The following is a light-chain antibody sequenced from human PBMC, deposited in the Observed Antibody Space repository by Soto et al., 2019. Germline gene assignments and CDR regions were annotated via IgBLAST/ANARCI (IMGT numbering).Light chain of an antibody. CDR3: QHYGTSTGGT. J-gene: IGKJ1*01. CDR1: QSVGTN. Sequence: EIVMTQSPATLSVSPGERATLSCRSSQSVGTNLAWYQQKPGQAPWLLIYGAFNRATGIPDRFSGRGSGTDFTLTISRLEPEDSAVYYCQHYGTSTGGTFGQGTKVDIK. V-gene: IGKV3-20*01. CDR2: GAF.